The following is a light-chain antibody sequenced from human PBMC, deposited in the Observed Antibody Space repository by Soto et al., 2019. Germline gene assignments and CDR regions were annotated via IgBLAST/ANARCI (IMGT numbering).Light chain of an antibody. CDR3: QQYNNWPRWT. CDR2: KAS. CDR1: QSISTA. V-gene: IGKV1-5*03. J-gene: IGKJ1*01. Sequence: DIQIAQSPSTLSASVGDRVAVTCRGSQSISTALAWYQQKPGKAPKLLIYKASSLESGVPSRFSGSGSGTDFTLTISRLEPEDFAVYYCQQYNNWPRWTFGQGTKVDIK.